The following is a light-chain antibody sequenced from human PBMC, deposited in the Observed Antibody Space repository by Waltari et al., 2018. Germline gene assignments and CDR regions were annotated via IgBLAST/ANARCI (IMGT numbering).Light chain of an antibody. CDR1: SSNIDFSNY. J-gene: IGLJ3*02. V-gene: IGLV2-14*01. CDR2: DVS. CDR3: TVKRGSNTVV. Sequence: QSALTQPASVSGSPGQSITISCTGASSNIDFSNYVCWYQQHPGRAPKLIMYDVSNRTSGVSDRFSGSKSGTTASLTISGLQAEDEADYYCTVKRGSNTVVFGGGTKLTVL.